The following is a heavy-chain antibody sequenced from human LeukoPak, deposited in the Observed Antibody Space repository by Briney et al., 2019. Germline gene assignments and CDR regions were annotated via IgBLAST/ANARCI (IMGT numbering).Heavy chain of an antibody. D-gene: IGHD1-26*01. J-gene: IGHJ4*02. V-gene: IGHV3-66*02. Sequence: PGGSLRLSCAASGFTVSSNYMGWVRQAPGKGLEWLSIIYSGGSTYYADSVKGRFTISRDNSKNTLYLQMNSMRAEDTAVYYCARDEWELLRAYWGQGTLVTVSS. CDR1: GFTVSSNY. CDR3: ARDEWELLRAY. CDR2: IYSGGST.